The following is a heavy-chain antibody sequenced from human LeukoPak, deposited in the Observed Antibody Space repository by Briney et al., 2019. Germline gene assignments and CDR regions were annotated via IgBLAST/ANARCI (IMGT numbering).Heavy chain of an antibody. J-gene: IGHJ3*01. CDR1: GFTFSSYG. CDR2: ISSSGNTM. Sequence: PGGSLRLSCAASGFTFSSYGMSWVRQAPGKGLEWIAYISSSGNTMYYADSVRGRFTISRDNTENSLNLQMNSLGAEDTAVYYCARTDSGYDSDAFDVWGHGTMVTVSS. V-gene: IGHV3-48*04. CDR3: ARTDSGYDSDAFDV. D-gene: IGHD5-12*01.